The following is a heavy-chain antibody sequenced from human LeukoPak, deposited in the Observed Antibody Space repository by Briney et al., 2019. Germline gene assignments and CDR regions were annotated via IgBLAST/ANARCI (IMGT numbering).Heavy chain of an antibody. D-gene: IGHD3-3*01. CDR3: AKGDYDFWSGYYFY. Sequence: GGSLRLSCAASGFTFDDYATHWVRQAPGEGLEWVSGISWNRGSIGYADSVKGRFTISRDNAKNSLYLQMNSLRAEDTALHYCAKGDYDFWSGYYFYWGQGTLVTVSS. CDR2: ISWNRGSI. J-gene: IGHJ4*02. V-gene: IGHV3-9*01. CDR1: GFTFDDYA.